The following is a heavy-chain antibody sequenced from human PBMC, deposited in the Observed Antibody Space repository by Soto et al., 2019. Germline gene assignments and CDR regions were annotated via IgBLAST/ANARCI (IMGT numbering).Heavy chain of an antibody. D-gene: IGHD6-19*01. V-gene: IGHV3-7*01. CDR1: VFTFINYW. J-gene: IGHJ4*01. CDR3: ARVAYSYGWIYDY. CDR2: IKQDGSEK. Sequence: GWSLRLSCASSVFTFINYWMSWVRQAPGKGLQWVVNIKQDGSEKYYMDSVRGRFTVSRDNAKNSLYLQMNSLRGEDTAVYFCARVAYSYGWIYDYWGQGSLVTVSS.